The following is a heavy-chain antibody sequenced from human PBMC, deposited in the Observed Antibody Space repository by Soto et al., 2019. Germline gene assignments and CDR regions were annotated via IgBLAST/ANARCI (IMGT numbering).Heavy chain of an antibody. Sequence: LRLSCAACGFTVSSNYMSWVRQAPGKGLEWVSVIYSGGSTYYADSVKGRFTISRDNSKNTLYLQMNSLRAEDTAVYYCASSSVGDSYFDYWGQGTLVTVSS. D-gene: IGHD4-17*01. CDR3: ASSSVGDSYFDY. J-gene: IGHJ4*02. CDR2: IYSGGST. V-gene: IGHV3-66*01. CDR1: GFTVSSNY.